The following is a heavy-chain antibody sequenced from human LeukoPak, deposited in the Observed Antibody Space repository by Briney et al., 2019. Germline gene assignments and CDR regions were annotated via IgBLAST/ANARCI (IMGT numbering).Heavy chain of an antibody. D-gene: IGHD6-13*01. CDR3: ARDSSSWYGYFYYYYMDV. V-gene: IGHV3-21*01. Sequence: PGGSLRLSCAASGFTFSSYSMNWVRQAPGKGLEWVSSISSSSSYIYYADSVKGRFTISRDNAKNSLYLQMNSLRAEDTAVYYCARDSSSWYGYFYYYYMDVWGKGTTVTVSS. J-gene: IGHJ6*03. CDR2: ISSSSSYI. CDR1: GFTFSSYS.